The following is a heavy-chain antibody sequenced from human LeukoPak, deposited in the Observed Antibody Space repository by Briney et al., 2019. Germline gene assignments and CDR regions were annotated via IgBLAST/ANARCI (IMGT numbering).Heavy chain of an antibody. Sequence: GGSLRLSCAASGFTVSSNYMSWVRQAPGKGLECVSVIYSDADTYYADSVKGRFIISRDNSKNTLYLQMNGLRAEDTAVYYCARGRSGVVTFRVDHGMDVWGQGTTVTVSS. V-gene: IGHV3-53*01. CDR2: IYSDADT. CDR3: ARGRSGVVTFRVDHGMDV. CDR1: GFTVSSNY. J-gene: IGHJ6*02. D-gene: IGHD4-23*01.